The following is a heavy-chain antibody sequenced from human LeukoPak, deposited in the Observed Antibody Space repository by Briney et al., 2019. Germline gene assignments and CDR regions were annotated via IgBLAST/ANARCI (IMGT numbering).Heavy chain of an antibody. D-gene: IGHD3-10*01. J-gene: IGHJ4*02. CDR1: GYTFTSYD. CDR2: MNPNSGNT. V-gene: IGHV1-8*01. Sequence: GASVKASCKASGYTFTSYDINWVRQATGQGLEWMGWMNPNSGNTGYAQKFQGRVTMTRNTSISTAYMELSSLRSEDTAVYYCARGRRGSGSYYSDYWGQGTLVTVSS. CDR3: ARGRRGSGSYYSDY.